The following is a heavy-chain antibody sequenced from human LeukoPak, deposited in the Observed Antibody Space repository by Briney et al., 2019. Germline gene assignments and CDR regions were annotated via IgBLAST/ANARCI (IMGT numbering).Heavy chain of an antibody. CDR3: ARDLSTKWLRLEEPPPGGY. V-gene: IGHV1-18*01. D-gene: IGHD5-12*01. Sequence: ASVKVSCKASGYTFTSYGISWVRQAPGQGLEWMGWISAYNGNTNYAQKLQGRVTMTTDTSTSTAYMELRSLRSDDTAVYYCARDLSTKWLRLEEPPPGGYWGQGTLVTVSS. CDR2: ISAYNGNT. J-gene: IGHJ4*02. CDR1: GYTFTSYG.